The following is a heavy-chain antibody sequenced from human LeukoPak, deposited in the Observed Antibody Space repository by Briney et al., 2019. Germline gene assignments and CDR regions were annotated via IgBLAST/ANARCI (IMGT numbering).Heavy chain of an antibody. J-gene: IGHJ4*02. D-gene: IGHD2-2*01. CDR2: ISAYNGNT. CDR3: ARGQVVPAAKAGIDY. V-gene: IGHV1-18*01. CDR1: GYTFTSYG. Sequence: GASVKVSCKASGYTFTSYGISWVRQAPGQGLEWMGWISAYNGNTNYAQKLQGRVTMTTDTSTSTAYMELRSLSSDHTAVYYCARGQVVPAAKAGIDYWGQGTLVTVSS.